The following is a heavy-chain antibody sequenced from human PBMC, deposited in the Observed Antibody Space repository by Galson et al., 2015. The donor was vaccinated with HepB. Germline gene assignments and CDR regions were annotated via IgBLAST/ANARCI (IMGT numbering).Heavy chain of an antibody. D-gene: IGHD5-12*01. J-gene: IGHJ6*03. CDR3: ARDPLPGYSGYDAISYYYYMDV. Sequence: SVKVSCKASGYTFTGYYMHWVRQAPGQGLEWMGRINPNSGGTNYAQKFQGRVTMTRDTSISTAYMELSRLRSDDTAVYYCARDPLPGYSGYDAISYYYYMDVWGKGTTVTVSS. CDR2: INPNSGGT. V-gene: IGHV1-2*06. CDR1: GYTFTGYY.